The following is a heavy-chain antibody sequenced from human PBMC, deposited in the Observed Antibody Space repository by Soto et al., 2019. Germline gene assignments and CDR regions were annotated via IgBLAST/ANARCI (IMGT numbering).Heavy chain of an antibody. J-gene: IGHJ4*02. V-gene: IGHV1-46*03. Sequence: VSVKASSKESGYSYTCYYMHWPCQAPGQGLEWMGWINPFDGSRMFAQSFQGRVTMTRDTSTSTVYMEVSSLRSEDTAVYYCSRVDPGETSPFDHWGQGTLVTVSS. D-gene: IGHD3-10*01. CDR1: GYSYTCYY. CDR3: SRVDPGETSPFDH. CDR2: INPFDGSR.